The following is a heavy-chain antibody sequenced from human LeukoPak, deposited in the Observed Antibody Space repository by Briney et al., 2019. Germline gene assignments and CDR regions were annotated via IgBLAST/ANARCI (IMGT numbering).Heavy chain of an antibody. CDR2: IKQDGSEK. CDR3: AKLARSDDFDI. CDR1: GFTASGYL. Sequence: GSLRLSCAASGFTASGYLMTWVRQAPGKGLEWVASIKQDGSEKKYVDSVKGRFTISGDNAKTVYLQMNSLRAEDTAVYYCAKLARSDDFDIWGQGTMVTVSS. V-gene: IGHV3-7*01. J-gene: IGHJ3*02.